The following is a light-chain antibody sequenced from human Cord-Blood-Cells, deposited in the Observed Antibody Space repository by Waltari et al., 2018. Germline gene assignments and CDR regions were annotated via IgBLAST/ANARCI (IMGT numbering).Light chain of an antibody. J-gene: IGKJ4*01. CDR2: DAS. CDR3: QQRSNWLT. Sequence: IVLTKTPATLSLSPGERATLSCRASQSVSSYLAWYQQKPGQAPRLLIYDASNRATGIPARFSGSGSGTDFTLTISSLAPEDFAVYYCQQRSNWLTFGGGTKVEIK. V-gene: IGKV3-11*01. CDR1: QSVSSY.